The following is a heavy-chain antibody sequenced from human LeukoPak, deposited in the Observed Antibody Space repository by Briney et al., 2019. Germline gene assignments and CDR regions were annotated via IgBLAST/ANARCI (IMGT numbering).Heavy chain of an antibody. D-gene: IGHD1-1*01. CDR3: ARDLRLEFYFYYMDV. CDR2: ISSSSSYI. Sequence: GGSLRLSCAASGFTFSSYSMNWVRQAPGKGLEWASSISSSSSYIYYTDSVKGRFTISRDNAKNSLYLQMNSLRAEDTAVYYCARDLRLEFYFYYMDVWGKGTTVTVSS. CDR1: GFTFSSYS. V-gene: IGHV3-21*01. J-gene: IGHJ6*03.